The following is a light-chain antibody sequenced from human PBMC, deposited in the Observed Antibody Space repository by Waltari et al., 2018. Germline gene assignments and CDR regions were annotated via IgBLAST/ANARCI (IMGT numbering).Light chain of an antibody. Sequence: DIQMTQSPSTLSASVGDRVTITCRASQSISSWLAWYQQKPGKAPKLRIYDASSLESGVPSRFSGSGSGTEFTLTISSLQPDDFATYYCQQYNSYSQTFGQGTKLEIK. V-gene: IGKV1-5*01. CDR3: QQYNSYSQT. CDR1: QSISSW. CDR2: DAS. J-gene: IGKJ2*01.